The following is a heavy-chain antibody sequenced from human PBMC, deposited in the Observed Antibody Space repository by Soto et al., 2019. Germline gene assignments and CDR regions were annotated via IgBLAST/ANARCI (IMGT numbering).Heavy chain of an antibody. CDR1: GGSIRSYY. Sequence: SETLSLTCTVSGGSIRSYYWSWIRQPPGKGLEWIGYIYYSGTTNYNPSLRSRVTMSVDTSKNQFSLKLSSVTAADTAVYYCGSLDCICCSCYRSGRFAPSGQGTLVPVSS. V-gene: IGHV4-59*01. D-gene: IGHD2-15*01. J-gene: IGHJ5*02. CDR2: IYYSGTT. CDR3: GSLDCICCSCYRSGRFAP.